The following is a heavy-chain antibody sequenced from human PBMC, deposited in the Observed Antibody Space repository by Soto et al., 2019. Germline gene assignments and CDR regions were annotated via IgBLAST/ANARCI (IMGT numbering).Heavy chain of an antibody. J-gene: IGHJ6*02. D-gene: IGHD5-18*01. CDR1: DYTFNSYG. CDR3: ARADTAIETYGMDV. CDR2: ISADNGNT. V-gene: IGHV1-18*01. Sequence: ASVKVSCKASDYTFNSYGISWVRQAPGQGLEWMGWISADNGNTNYVQKLQGRVTMTTDTSTSTAYMELSSLRSEDTAVYYCARADTAIETYGMDVWGQGTTVTVSS.